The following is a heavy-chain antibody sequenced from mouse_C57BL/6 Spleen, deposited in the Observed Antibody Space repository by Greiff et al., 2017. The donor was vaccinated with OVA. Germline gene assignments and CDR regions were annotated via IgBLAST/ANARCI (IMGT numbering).Heavy chain of an antibody. D-gene: IGHD1-1*01. V-gene: IGHV14-4*01. CDR1: GFNITDDY. CDR3: TQGTTVVATND. J-gene: IGHJ2*01. CDR2: IDPENGDT. Sequence: VQLQQSGAELVRPGASVKLSCTASGFNITDDYMHWVKQRPEQGLEWIGWIDPENGDTEYASKFQGKATITADTSSNTAYLQLSSLTSEDTAVYYCTQGTTVVATNDWGQGTTLTVSS.